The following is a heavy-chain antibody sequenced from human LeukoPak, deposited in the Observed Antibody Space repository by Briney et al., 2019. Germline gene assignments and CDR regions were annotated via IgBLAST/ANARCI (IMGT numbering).Heavy chain of an antibody. CDR1: GGSISSSSYY. CDR3: ARHHEYMVRGVVQPVDY. Sequence: SETLSLTCTVSGGSISSSSYYWGWIRQPPGKGLEWIGSIYYSGSTYYNPSLKSRVTISVDTSKNQFSLKLSSVTAADTAVYYCARHHEYMVRGVVQPVDYWGQGTLVTVSS. D-gene: IGHD3-10*01. J-gene: IGHJ4*02. CDR2: IYYSGST. V-gene: IGHV4-39*01.